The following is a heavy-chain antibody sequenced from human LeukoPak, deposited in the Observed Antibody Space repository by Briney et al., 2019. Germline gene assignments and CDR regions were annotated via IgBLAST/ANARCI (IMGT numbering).Heavy chain of an antibody. J-gene: IGHJ4*02. V-gene: IGHV3-30*04. CDR3: AGPHYFDY. Sequence: GSLRLSCAASGFTFSSYAMHWVRQAPGKGLEWVAVISYDGSNKYYADSVKGRFTISRDNSKNTLYLQMNSLRAEDTAVYYCAGPHYFDYWGQGTLVSVSS. CDR1: GFTFSSYA. CDR2: ISYDGSNK.